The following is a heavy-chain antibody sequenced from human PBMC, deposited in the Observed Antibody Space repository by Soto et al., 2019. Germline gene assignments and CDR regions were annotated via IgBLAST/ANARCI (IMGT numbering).Heavy chain of an antibody. CDR1: GYTFTSYY. D-gene: IGHD6-13*01. CDR2: INPSGGST. Sequence: ASVKVSCKASGYTFTSYYMHWVRQAPGQGLEWMGIINPSGGSTSYAQKFQGRVTMTRDTSTSTVYMELSSLRSEDTAVYYCASLPYSSSWYSRGPGNHDAFDIWGQGTMVTVSS. V-gene: IGHV1-46*01. J-gene: IGHJ3*02. CDR3: ASLPYSSSWYSRGPGNHDAFDI.